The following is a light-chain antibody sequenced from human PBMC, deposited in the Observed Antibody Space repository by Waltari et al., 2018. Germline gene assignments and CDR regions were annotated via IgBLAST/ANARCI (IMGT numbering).Light chain of an antibody. J-gene: IGLJ3*02. CDR1: GSNVGRNY. CDR3: AVWDDSVSGWV. Sequence: QSVVTQPPSASETPGQRVTISCSGSGSNVGRNYVTWYQQVPGTAPKVVIYRNDRRPSGVPARVAGSKSGTSASLAISGLRSEDEADYYCAVWDDSVSGWVFGGGTKLTVL. CDR2: RND. V-gene: IGLV1-47*01.